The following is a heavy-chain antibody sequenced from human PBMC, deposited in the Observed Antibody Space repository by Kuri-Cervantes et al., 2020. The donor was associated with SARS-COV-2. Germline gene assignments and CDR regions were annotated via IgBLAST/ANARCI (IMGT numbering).Heavy chain of an antibody. D-gene: IGHD3-10*01. CDR1: GFTFSGHW. Sequence: GGSLRLSCAASGFTFSGHWMHWVRQAPGKGLVWVSRINSDGSSTSYADSVKGRFTISRDNAKNSLYLQMNSLRAEDTAVYYCARDHPLWFGELFGAFDIWGQGTMVTVSS. CDR3: ARDHPLWFGELFGAFDI. CDR2: INSDGSST. J-gene: IGHJ3*02. V-gene: IGHV3-74*01.